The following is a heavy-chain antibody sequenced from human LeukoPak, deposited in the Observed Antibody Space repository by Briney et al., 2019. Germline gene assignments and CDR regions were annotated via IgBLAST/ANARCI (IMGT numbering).Heavy chain of an antibody. D-gene: IGHD3-10*01. CDR2: ISYGGSNK. V-gene: IGHV3-30*18. CDR1: GFTFSSYG. Sequence: PGGSLRLSCAASGFTFSSYGMHWVRQAPGKGLEWVAVISYGGSNKYYADSVKGRFTISRDNSKNTLYLQMNSLRAEDTAVYYCAKDYGSGSYFFDYWGQGTLVTVSS. CDR3: AKDYGSGSYFFDY. J-gene: IGHJ4*02.